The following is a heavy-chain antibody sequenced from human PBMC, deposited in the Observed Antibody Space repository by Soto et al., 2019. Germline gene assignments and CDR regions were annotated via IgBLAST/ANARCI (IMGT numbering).Heavy chain of an antibody. CDR1: GGTFSRHA. CDR2: IIPIFGTA. Sequence: QVQLVQSGAEGRKPGSSVKVSCKASGGTFSRHAISWVRQAPGQGLEWMGGIIPIFGTANHAQKFKGRVTIIADESTSTVYMALSGLRSEDTAMYYCARGWGYDSNDYYYAYWGQGTLVIVSS. V-gene: IGHV1-69*01. CDR3: ARGWGYDSNDYYYAY. D-gene: IGHD3-22*01. J-gene: IGHJ4*02.